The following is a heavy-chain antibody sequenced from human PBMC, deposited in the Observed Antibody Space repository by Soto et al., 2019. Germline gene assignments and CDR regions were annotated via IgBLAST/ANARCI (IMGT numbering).Heavy chain of an antibody. V-gene: IGHV3-53*01. J-gene: IGHJ6*02. CDR2: IYSGGST. CDR1: GFTVSSNY. CDR3: ASLPLHYYYGMDV. Sequence: GGSLRLSCAASGFTVSSNYMSWVRQAPGKGLEWVSVIYSGGSTYYADSVKGRFTISRDNYKNTLYLQMNSLGAEDTAVYYCASLPLHYYYGMDVWGQGTTVTVSS.